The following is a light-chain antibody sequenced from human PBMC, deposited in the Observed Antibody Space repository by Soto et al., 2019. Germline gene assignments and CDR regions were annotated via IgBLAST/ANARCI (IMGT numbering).Light chain of an antibody. CDR3: QQRSNWPWT. J-gene: IGKJ1*01. CDR1: QSVSSS. Sequence: EIVMTQSPATLSVSPGERATLSCRASQSVSSSLAWYQQKPGQAPRLLIYGASTRATGIPARFSGSGSGTEFTLTISSLEPEDFAVYYCQQRSNWPWTFGQGTKVDI. CDR2: GAS. V-gene: IGKV3-15*01.